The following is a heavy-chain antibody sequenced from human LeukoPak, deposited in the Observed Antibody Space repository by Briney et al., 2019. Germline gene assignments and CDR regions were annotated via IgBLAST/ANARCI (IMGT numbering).Heavy chain of an antibody. D-gene: IGHD2-15*01. Sequence: ASVKVSCKASGGTFSSYAISWVRQAPGQGLEWMGGIIPIFGTANYAQKFQGRVTITADESTSTAYMELSSLRSEDTAVYYCARGQLGYCSGGSCYTSLNDAFDIWGQGTMVTVSS. CDR3: ARGQLGYCSGGSCYTSLNDAFDI. J-gene: IGHJ3*02. CDR2: IIPIFGTA. V-gene: IGHV1-69*13. CDR1: GGTFSSYA.